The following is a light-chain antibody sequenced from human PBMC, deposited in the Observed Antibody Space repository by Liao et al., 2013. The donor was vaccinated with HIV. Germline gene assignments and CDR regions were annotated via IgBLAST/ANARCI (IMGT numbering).Light chain of an antibody. CDR2: YDS. CDR3: QAWDSSTSFYV. J-gene: IGLJ1*01. Sequence: SYELTQPPSVSVSPGQTASIACSGDKLGDKYACWYQQKPGPAPVLVIYYDSDRPSGIPERFSGSKSGNTATLTISGTQAMDEADYYCQAWDSSTSFYVFGTGTTVTV. V-gene: IGLV3-1*01. CDR1: KLGDKY.